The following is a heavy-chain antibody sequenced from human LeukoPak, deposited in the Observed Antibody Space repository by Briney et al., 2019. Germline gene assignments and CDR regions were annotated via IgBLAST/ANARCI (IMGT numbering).Heavy chain of an antibody. Sequence: GGSLRLSCAASGFTFSSYEMNWVRQAPGKGLEWVSYISSSGSTIYYADSVKGRFTISRDNAKNSLYLQMNSLRAEDTAVYYCARDGSEDGYNYRAFDIWGQGTMVTVSS. CDR2: ISSSGSTI. D-gene: IGHD5-24*01. CDR1: GFTFSSYE. CDR3: ARDGSEDGYNYRAFDI. J-gene: IGHJ3*02. V-gene: IGHV3-48*03.